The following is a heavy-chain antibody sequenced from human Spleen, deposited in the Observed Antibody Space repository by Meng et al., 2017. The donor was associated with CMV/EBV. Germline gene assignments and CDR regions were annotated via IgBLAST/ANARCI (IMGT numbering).Heavy chain of an antibody. J-gene: IGHJ5*02. D-gene: IGHD4-17*01. V-gene: IGHV3-21*06. CDR3: VKKRGYGDFWFDP. CDR2: INSAGSYT. CDR1: GFTFSAHT. Sequence: ASGFTFSAHTMNWVRQAPGKGLEWVSSINSAGSYTYYADSVKGRLTISRDNAKNSLYLQINSLRAEDTAVYYCVKKRGYGDFWFDPWGQGTLVTVSS.